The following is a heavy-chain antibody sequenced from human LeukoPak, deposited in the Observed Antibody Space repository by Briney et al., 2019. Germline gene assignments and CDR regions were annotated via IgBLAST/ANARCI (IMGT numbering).Heavy chain of an antibody. CDR3: ARQIGPYSGSYYH. J-gene: IGHJ5*02. CDR1: GYSFTNYW. CDR2: IYPDDSNT. V-gene: IGHV5-51*01. D-gene: IGHD1-26*01. Sequence: GESLKISCKGSGYSFTNYWIGWVRQMPGKGLEWMGIIYPDDSNTKYSPSFQGQVTISADKSITTAYLQRSSLKASDTAMYYCARQIGPYSGSYYHWGQGTLVTVSS.